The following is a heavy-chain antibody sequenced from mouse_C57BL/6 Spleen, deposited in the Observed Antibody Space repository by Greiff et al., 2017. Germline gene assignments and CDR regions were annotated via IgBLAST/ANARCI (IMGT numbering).Heavy chain of an antibody. Sequence: QVQLQQSGAELVRPGTSVKVSCKASGYAFTNYLIEWVKQRPGQGLEWIGVINPGSGGTNYNEKFKGKATLTADKSSSTAYMQLSSLTSEDSAVYFCARRGKGDVDYWGQGTLVTVSS. CDR1: GYAFTNYL. CDR3: ARRGKGDVDY. J-gene: IGHJ4*01. V-gene: IGHV1-54*01. CDR2: INPGSGGT. D-gene: IGHD1-3*01.